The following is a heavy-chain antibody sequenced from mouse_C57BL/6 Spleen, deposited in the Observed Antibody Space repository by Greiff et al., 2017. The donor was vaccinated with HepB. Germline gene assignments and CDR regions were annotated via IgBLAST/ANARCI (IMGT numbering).Heavy chain of an antibody. V-gene: IGHV1-54*01. Sequence: VQLQQSGAELVRPGTSVKVSCKASGYAFTNYLIEWVKQRPGQGLEWIGVINPGSGGTNYNEKLKGKATLTADKSSSTAYMQLSSLTSEDSAVYFCARGHYYGSSYDVWGTGTTVTVSS. CDR2: INPGSGGT. D-gene: IGHD1-1*01. J-gene: IGHJ1*03. CDR3: ARGHYYGSSYDV. CDR1: GYAFTNYL.